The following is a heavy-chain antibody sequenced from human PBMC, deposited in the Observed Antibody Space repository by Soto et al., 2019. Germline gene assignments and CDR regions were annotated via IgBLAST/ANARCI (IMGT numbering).Heavy chain of an antibody. CDR1: GFTFSNYW. V-gene: IGHV3-74*01. CDR3: ARGKAVGGHGDYDY. CDR2: IKSDESST. D-gene: IGHD4-17*01. J-gene: IGHJ4*02. Sequence: EVQLVESGGGLVQPGGSLRLSCAASGFTFSNYWMHWVRQAPGKGLVWVSRIKSDESSTNYADSVKGRFTISRDNAKNTLYLQMHSLRAEDAAAYYCARGKAVGGHGDYDYWGQGTLVTVSS.